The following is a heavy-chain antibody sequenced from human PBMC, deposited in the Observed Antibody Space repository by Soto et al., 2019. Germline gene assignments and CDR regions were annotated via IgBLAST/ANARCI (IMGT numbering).Heavy chain of an antibody. CDR3: AGTTVTTSGKPESFDY. J-gene: IGHJ4*02. V-gene: IGHV1-69*13. CDR2: ISPRSGTS. D-gene: IGHD4-17*01. CDR1: GDTFSTYT. Sequence: SVKVSCKASGDTFSTYTITWVRQAPGQGLEWMGWISPRSGTSNYAQKFQGRVTITADESTSTAYMELRSLRSDDTAVYYCAGTTVTTSGKPESFDYWGQRTLVTVSS.